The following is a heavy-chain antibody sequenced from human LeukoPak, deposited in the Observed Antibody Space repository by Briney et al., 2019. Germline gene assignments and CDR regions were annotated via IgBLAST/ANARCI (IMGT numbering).Heavy chain of an antibody. CDR3: ARQGPYGDYFDAFDI. Sequence: ASETLSLTCTVSGGSISSYYWGWIRQPPGKGLEWIGSIYYSGSTYYNPSLKSRVTISVDTSKNQFSLKLSSVTAADTAVYCCARQGPYGDYFDAFDIWGQGTMVTVSS. D-gene: IGHD4-17*01. CDR2: IYYSGST. V-gene: IGHV4-39*01. J-gene: IGHJ3*02. CDR1: GGSISSYY.